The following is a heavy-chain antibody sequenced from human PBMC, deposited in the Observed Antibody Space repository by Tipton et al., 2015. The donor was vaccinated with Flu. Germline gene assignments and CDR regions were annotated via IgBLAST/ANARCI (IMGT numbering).Heavy chain of an antibody. CDR1: GGAFSGYY. CDR2: INHSGST. V-gene: IGHV4-34*01. J-gene: IGHJ6*02. Sequence: TLSLTCAVYGGAFSGYYWSGIRQPPGKGLEWIGEINHSGSTNYNPSLKSRVTISVDTSKNQFSLKLSSVTAADTAVYYCARVQGYYYYYGMDVWGQGTTVTVSS. D-gene: IGHD4-11*01. CDR3: ARVQGYYYYYGMDV.